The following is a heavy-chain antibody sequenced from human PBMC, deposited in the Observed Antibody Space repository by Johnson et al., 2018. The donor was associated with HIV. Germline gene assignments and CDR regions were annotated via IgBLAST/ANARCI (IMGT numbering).Heavy chain of an antibody. CDR1: GFTVSSNY. V-gene: IGHV3-66*01. J-gene: IGHJ3*02. CDR2: IYSGGST. Sequence: VQLVESGGGVVQPGRSLRLSCAASGFTVSSNYMSWVRQAPGKGLEWVSVIYSGGSTYHADSVKGRFTLSRDNSKNTLYLQMNSLRAEDTALYYCARGAPEDIVVSDAFDIWGQGTMVTVSS. CDR3: ARGAPEDIVVSDAFDI. D-gene: IGHD2-2*01.